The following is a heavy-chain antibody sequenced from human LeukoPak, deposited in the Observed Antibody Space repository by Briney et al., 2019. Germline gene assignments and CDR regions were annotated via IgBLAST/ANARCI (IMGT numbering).Heavy chain of an antibody. D-gene: IGHD4-11*01. CDR2: INYSGST. Sequence: GSLRLSCAASGFTFSSYAMSWVRQAPGKGLEWIGSINYSGSTYYNPSLKSRVTISVDTSKNQFSLKLSSVTAADTAVYYCARRDSLFDYWGQGTLVTVSS. CDR1: GFTFSSYA. V-gene: IGHV4-38-2*01. J-gene: IGHJ4*02. CDR3: ARRDSLFDY.